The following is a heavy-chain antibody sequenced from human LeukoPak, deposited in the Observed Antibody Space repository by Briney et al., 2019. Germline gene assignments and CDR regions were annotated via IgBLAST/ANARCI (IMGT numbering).Heavy chain of an antibody. D-gene: IGHD1-1*01. J-gene: IGHJ4*02. Sequence: GGCLRLSCAASGFTFSIYSMSWVRQAPGKGLEGGSYISMSSRTIYYADSVKGRFTISRDNAKNSLYVQMNSLRDEDTAVYYCARDLEWGQGTLVTVS. V-gene: IGHV3-48*02. CDR2: ISMSSRTI. CDR1: GFTFSIYS. CDR3: ARDLE.